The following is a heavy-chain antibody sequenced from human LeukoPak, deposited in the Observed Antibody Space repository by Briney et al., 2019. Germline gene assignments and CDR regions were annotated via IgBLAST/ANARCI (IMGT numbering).Heavy chain of an antibody. J-gene: IGHJ5*02. CDR2: IYYSGST. CDR1: GGSISSSSYY. CDR3: ARTLGYCSGGNCYRWFDP. Sequence: KPSETLSLTCTVSGGSISSSSYYWGWIRQPPGKGLEWIGSIYYSGSTYYNPSLKSRVTISVDTSKNQFSLKLSSVTAADTAVYYCARTLGYCSGGNCYRWFDPWGQGTLVTVPS. D-gene: IGHD2-15*01. V-gene: IGHV4-39*01.